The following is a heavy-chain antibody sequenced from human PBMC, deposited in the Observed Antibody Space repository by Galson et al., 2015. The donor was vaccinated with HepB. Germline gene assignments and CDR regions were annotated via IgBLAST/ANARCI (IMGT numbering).Heavy chain of an antibody. V-gene: IGHV3-11*06. CDR1: GFTFSDYY. CDR3: ATIQLWGFASPSPYWYFDL. J-gene: IGHJ2*01. Sequence: SLRLSCAASGFTFSDYYMSWIRQAPGKGLEWVSYISSSSSYTNYADSVKGRFTISRDNAKNSLYLQMNSLRAEDTAVYYCATIQLWGFASPSPYWYFDLWGRGTLVTVSS. D-gene: IGHD5-18*01. CDR2: ISSSSSYT.